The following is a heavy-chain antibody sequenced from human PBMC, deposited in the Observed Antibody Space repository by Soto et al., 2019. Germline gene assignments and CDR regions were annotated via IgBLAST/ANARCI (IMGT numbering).Heavy chain of an antibody. CDR2: FDPEDGET. CDR3: AKRDYPNVLWAPWRY. V-gene: IGHV1-24*01. CDR1: GYTLAELS. J-gene: IGHJ4*02. Sequence: GASVKVSFKVSGYTLAELSMHWVRQAPGKGLEWMGGFDPEDGETIYAQKFQGRVTMTEDTSTDTAYMELSSLRSEDTAVYYCAKRDYPNVLWAPWRYWGRGTLVTVSS. D-gene: IGHD2-21*01.